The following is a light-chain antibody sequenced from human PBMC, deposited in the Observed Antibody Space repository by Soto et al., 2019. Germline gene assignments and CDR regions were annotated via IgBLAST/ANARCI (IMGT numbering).Light chain of an antibody. CDR2: EVS. V-gene: IGLV2-23*02. J-gene: IGLJ3*02. Sequence: QSALTQPASVSGSPGQSITISCTGTSSVVGSYNLVSWYQQHPGKAPKLMIYEVSKRPSGVSNRFSGSKSGNTASLTISGLQAEDEADYYCCSYAGSSTCVFGGGTKVTVL. CDR1: SSVVGSYNL. CDR3: CSYAGSSTCV.